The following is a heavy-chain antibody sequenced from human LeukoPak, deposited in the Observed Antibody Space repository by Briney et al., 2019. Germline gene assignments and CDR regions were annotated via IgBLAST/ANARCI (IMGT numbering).Heavy chain of an antibody. CDR3: ARDPPKYSSSGDDY. V-gene: IGHV3-48*04. Sequence: GGSLRLSCAASGFSFSIYSMNWVRQAPGKGLEWVSYISSSSSTIYYADSVKGRFTIFRDNAKNSLYLQMISLRAEDTAVYYCARDPPKYSSSGDDYWGQGTLVTVSS. D-gene: IGHD6-13*01. CDR2: ISSSSSTI. J-gene: IGHJ4*02. CDR1: GFSFSIYS.